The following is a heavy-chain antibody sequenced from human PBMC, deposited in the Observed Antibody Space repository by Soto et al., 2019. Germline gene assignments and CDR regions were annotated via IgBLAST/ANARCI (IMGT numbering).Heavy chain of an antibody. J-gene: IGHJ5*02. CDR3: TTAVMDFWSGYSGWFDP. CDR2: IRSKAYGGTT. CDR1: GFTFGDYA. D-gene: IGHD3-3*01. V-gene: IGHV3-49*03. Sequence: GGSLRLSCTASGFTFGDYAMSWFRQAPGKGLEWVGFIRSKAYGGTTEYAASVKGRFTISRDDSKSIAYLQMNSLKTEDTAVYYCTTAVMDFWSGYSGWFDPWGQGTLVTVSS.